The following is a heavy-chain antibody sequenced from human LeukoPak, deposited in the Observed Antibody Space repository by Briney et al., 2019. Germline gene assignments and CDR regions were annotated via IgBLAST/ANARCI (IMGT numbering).Heavy chain of an antibody. Sequence: GGSLRLSCAASGFTFSSYAMHWVRQAPGKGLEWVAVISYDGSNKYYADSVKGRFTISRDNSKNTLYLQMKSQRVEDRAIYYCAKDDRLLQFESWGQGTPVTVSS. CDR2: ISYDGSNK. D-gene: IGHD5-24*01. V-gene: IGHV3-30*04. CDR1: GFTFSSYA. J-gene: IGHJ4*02. CDR3: AKDDRLLQFES.